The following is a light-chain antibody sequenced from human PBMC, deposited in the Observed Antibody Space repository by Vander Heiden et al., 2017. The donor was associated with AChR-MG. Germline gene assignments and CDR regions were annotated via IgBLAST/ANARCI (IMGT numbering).Light chain of an antibody. V-gene: IGKV3-20*01. CDR2: GAS. J-gene: IGKJ2*01. Sequence: EIVLTQSPGTLSLSPGERATLSCRASQSVSSSYLAWYQQKPGQAPRLLIYGASSSATGIPDRFSGSGSGTDFTLTISRLEPEDFAVYYCQQDGSSPSTFGQGTKLEIK. CDR3: QQDGSSPST. CDR1: QSVSSSY.